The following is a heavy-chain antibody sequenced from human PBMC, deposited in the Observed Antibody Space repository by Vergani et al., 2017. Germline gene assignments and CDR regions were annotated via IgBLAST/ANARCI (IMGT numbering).Heavy chain of an antibody. V-gene: IGHV4-38-2*01. CDR3: ARGFGAFDY. D-gene: IGHD3-10*01. CDR2: IYHSGST. J-gene: IGHJ4*02. Sequence: QVQLQESGPGLVKPSETLSLTCAVSGYSISSGYYWGWIRQPPGKGLEWIGSIYHSGSTYYNPSLKSRVTISVDTSKNQFSLKLSSVTAADTAVYYCARGFGAFDYWGQGTLVTVSS. CDR1: GYSISSGYY.